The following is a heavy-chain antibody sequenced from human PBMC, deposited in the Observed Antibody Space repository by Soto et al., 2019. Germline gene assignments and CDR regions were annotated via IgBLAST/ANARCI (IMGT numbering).Heavy chain of an antibody. CDR2: ISAYNGNT. J-gene: IGHJ4*02. CDR3: ARVRVAAALQAPFADY. Sequence: ASVKVSCKASGYTFTSYGISGVRQAPGQGLEWMGWISAYNGNTNYAQKLQGRVTMTTDTSTSTAYMELRSLRSDDTAVYYCARVRVAAALQAPFADYWGQGTLVTVSS. V-gene: IGHV1-18*01. D-gene: IGHD6-13*01. CDR1: GYTFTSYG.